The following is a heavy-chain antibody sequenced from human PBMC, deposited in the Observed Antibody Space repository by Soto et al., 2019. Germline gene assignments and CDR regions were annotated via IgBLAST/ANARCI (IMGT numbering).Heavy chain of an antibody. CDR1: GFTFSSYS. Sequence: PGGSLRLSCAASGFTFSSYSMNWVRQAPGKGLEWVSSISSSSSYIYYADSVKGRFTIFRDNAKNSLYLQMNSLRAEDTAVYYCARDFRGYSYGYFDYWGQGTLVTVSS. CDR2: ISSSSSYI. J-gene: IGHJ4*02. D-gene: IGHD5-18*01. CDR3: ARDFRGYSYGYFDY. V-gene: IGHV3-21*01.